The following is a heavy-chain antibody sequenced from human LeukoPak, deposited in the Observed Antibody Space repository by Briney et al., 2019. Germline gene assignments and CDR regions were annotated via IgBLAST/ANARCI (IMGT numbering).Heavy chain of an antibody. D-gene: IGHD6-13*01. V-gene: IGHV3-7*03. CDR3: ARDSGWFRFDY. J-gene: IGHJ4*02. Sequence: PGGSLRLSCAASGFTFSSYWMTWVRKAPGKGLEWVANIKEDGGEKYYVDSVKGRFTISRDNAKNSLYLQMNSLRAEDTAVYYCARDSGWFRFDYWGQGTLATVSS. CDR1: GFTFSSYW. CDR2: IKEDGGEK.